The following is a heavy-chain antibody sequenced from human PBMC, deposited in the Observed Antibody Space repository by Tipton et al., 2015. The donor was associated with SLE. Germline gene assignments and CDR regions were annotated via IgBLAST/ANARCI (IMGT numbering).Heavy chain of an antibody. CDR3: ATHGGDGGKSGNFDS. D-gene: IGHD4-23*01. J-gene: IGHJ4*02. CDR1: GGSIEGLY. CDR2: IYHSGIT. Sequence: TLSLTCSVSGGSIEGLYWSWIRQSPHTGLEWIGYIYHSGITNYNPSLQSRVTISVDRSKNQFSLKLTSVTAADTAVYYCATHGGDGGKSGNFDSWGQGTLVTVSS. V-gene: IGHV4-59*11.